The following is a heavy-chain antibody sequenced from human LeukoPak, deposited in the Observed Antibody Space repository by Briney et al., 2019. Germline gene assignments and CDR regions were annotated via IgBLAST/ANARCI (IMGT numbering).Heavy chain of an antibody. V-gene: IGHV4-39*07. D-gene: IGHD6-19*01. CDR3: ARDGEIAVAGTGDWFDP. J-gene: IGHJ5*02. Sequence: SETLSLTCTVSGGSISSSSYYWGWIRQPPGKGLEWIGSIYYSGSTYYNPSLKSRVTISVDTSKNQFSLKLSSVTAADTAVYYCARDGEIAVAGTGDWFDPWGQGTLVTVSS. CDR1: GGSISSSSYY. CDR2: IYYSGST.